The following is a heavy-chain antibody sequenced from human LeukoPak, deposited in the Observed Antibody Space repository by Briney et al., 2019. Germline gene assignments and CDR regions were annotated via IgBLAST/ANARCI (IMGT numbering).Heavy chain of an antibody. V-gene: IGHV3-15*01. J-gene: IGHJ4*02. CDR1: GFSFTNAW. Sequence: GGSLRLSCATSGFSFTNAWMSWVRQAPGKGLEWVGRIKSKTNGGTTDYAAPVKGRFSISRDDSKNTLYLQMNSLKTEDIAVYYCTTVVVTATYDSWGQGTLVTVSS. D-gene: IGHD2-15*01. CDR3: TTVVVTATYDS. CDR2: IKSKTNGGTT.